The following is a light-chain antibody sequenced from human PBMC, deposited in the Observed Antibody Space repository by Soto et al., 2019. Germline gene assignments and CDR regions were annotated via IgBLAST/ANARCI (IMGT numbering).Light chain of an antibody. V-gene: IGKV1-5*03. CDR1: QSISSW. J-gene: IGKJ1*01. CDR3: QQYNSYSWT. Sequence: DIQMTQSPSTLSASVGDRVTITCRASQSISSWLAWYQQKPGKVPNLLIYKASTLESGVPSRFSGSGSGTEFTLTISSLQPDDFATYYCQQYNSYSWTFGQGTKVEIK. CDR2: KAS.